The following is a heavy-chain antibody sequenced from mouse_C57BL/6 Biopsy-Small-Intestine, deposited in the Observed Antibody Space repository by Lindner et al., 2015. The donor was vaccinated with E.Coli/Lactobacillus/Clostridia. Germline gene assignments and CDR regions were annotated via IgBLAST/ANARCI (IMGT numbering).Heavy chain of an antibody. V-gene: IGHV1-14*01. CDR1: GYTFISYV. Sequence: VQLQESGPELVKPGASVKMSCKASGYTFISYVLYWVKQKPGQGLEWIGYINPYNDATKYNENFKGKATLTSDESSSTTYMELSSLTSEDSAVYYCARSLGRYFDYWGQGTTLTVSS. J-gene: IGHJ2*01. CDR2: INPYNDAT. D-gene: IGHD4-1*01. CDR3: ARSLGRYFDY.